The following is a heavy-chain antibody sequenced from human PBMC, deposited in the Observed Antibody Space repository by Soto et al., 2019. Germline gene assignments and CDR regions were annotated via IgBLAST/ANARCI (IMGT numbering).Heavy chain of an antibody. Sequence: EVQVLESGGGLIQPGGSLRLSCAASGFPFRTYALSWVRQAPGKGLEWVSTVSDDGVATYYAGSVKGRFTISRDNSKNTVYLQINSLRAYDTAVYYCARNKGSGSHTLYSLAYWGQGTLVSVSS. V-gene: IGHV3-23*01. CDR3: ARNKGSGSHTLYSLAY. CDR1: GFPFRTYA. CDR2: VSDDGVAT. D-gene: IGHD3-10*01. J-gene: IGHJ4*02.